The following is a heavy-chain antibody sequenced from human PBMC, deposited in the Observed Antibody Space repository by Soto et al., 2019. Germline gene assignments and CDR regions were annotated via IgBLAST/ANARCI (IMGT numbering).Heavy chain of an antibody. CDR2: IYYSGST. J-gene: IGHJ4*02. D-gene: IGHD3-9*01. CDR1: GGSISSGGYY. Sequence: SETLSLTCTVSGGSISSGGYYWSWIRQHPGKGLEWIGYIYYSGSTYYNPSLKSRVTISVDTSKNQFSLKLSSVTAADTAVYYCASGDPRLVSFDYWGQGTLVTVSS. CDR3: ASGDPRLVSFDY. V-gene: IGHV4-31*03.